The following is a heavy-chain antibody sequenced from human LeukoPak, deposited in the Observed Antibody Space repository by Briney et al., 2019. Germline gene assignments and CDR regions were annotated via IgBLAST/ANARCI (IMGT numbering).Heavy chain of an antibody. CDR2: IYYSGST. J-gene: IGHJ3*02. CDR1: GGSISSSSYY. CDR3: ARHRMYYYDSSGRGVADAFDI. Sequence: PAETLSLTCTVSGGSISSSSYYWGWIRQPPGKGLEWIGSIYYSGSTYYNPSLKSRVTISVDTSKNQFSLKLSSVTAADTAVYYCARHRMYYYDSSGRGVADAFDIWGQGTMVTVSS. V-gene: IGHV4-39*01. D-gene: IGHD3-22*01.